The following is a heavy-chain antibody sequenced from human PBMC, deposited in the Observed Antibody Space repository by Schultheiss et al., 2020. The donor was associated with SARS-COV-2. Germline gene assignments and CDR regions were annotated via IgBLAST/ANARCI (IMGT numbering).Heavy chain of an antibody. V-gene: IGHV4-30-2*01. CDR2: IYHSGST. D-gene: IGHD1-26*01. CDR1: GGSISSGGYS. Sequence: SETLSLTCAVSGGSISSGGYSWSWIRQPPGKGLEWIGYIYHSGSTYYNPSLKSRVTISVDRSKNQFSLKLSSVTAADTAVYYCVRVGFIGMTWGQGTLVTVSS. J-gene: IGHJ4*02. CDR3: VRVGFIGMT.